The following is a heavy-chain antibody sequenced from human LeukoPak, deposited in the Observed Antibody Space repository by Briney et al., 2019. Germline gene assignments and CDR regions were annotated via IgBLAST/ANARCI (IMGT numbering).Heavy chain of an antibody. D-gene: IGHD1-26*01. J-gene: IGHJ4*02. CDR3: AKDQRWESPHYLDS. V-gene: IGHV3-30*04. CDR2: ISYDGGND. CDR1: GFAFNTYT. Sequence: GGSLRLSCAASGFAFNTYTIHWVRQAPGKGLEWVAVISYDGGNDYYADSVRGRFTISRDNSKNTLYVQMNSLRDEDTAVYYCAKDQRWESPHYLDSWGQGTLVTVSS.